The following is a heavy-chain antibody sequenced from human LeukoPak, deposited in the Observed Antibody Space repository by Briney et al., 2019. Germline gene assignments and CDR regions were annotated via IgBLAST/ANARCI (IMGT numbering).Heavy chain of an antibody. V-gene: IGHV3-7*01. J-gene: IGHJ6*02. CDR3: ANHRWGYGMDV. D-gene: IGHD3-16*01. Sequence: GGSLRLSCAASGFTFSSDWINWVRQAPGKGLEWVAKIKQDGSEKYYVDSVKGRFTISRDNAKNSLYLQMNSLRAEDTAVYYCANHRWGYGMDVWGQGTTVTVSS. CDR2: IKQDGSEK. CDR1: GFTFSSDW.